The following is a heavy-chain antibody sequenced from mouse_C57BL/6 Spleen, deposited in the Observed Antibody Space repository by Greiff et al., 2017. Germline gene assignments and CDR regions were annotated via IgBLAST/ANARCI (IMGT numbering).Heavy chain of an antibody. CDR3: AGLRQEYYYAMDD. V-gene: IGHV5-17*01. CDR2: ISSGSSTI. CDR1: GFTFSDYG. D-gene: IGHD2-4*01. J-gene: IGHJ4*01. Sequence: EVTLMESGGGLVKPGGSLKLSCAASGFTFSDYGLHWVRQAPEQGLEWVAYISSGSSTIYYADTVKGRFTISRDNAKNTLFLQMTSLRSEDTAMYYCAGLRQEYYYAMDDWGQGTSVTVSS.